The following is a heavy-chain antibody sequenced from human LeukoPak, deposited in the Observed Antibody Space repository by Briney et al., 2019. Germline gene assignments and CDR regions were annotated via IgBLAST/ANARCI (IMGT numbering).Heavy chain of an antibody. Sequence: KPGGSLRLSCAASGFTFDDYGMSWVRQAPGKGLEWVSSISRSGSTKYYADSVKGRFTISRDNAKNSLFLQMNSLRAEDTAVYYCARVLRYCSGGNCYSGGLGYMDVWGKGTTVTISS. CDR2: ISRSGSTK. CDR3: ARVLRYCSGGNCYSGGLGYMDV. CDR1: GFTFDDYG. V-gene: IGHV3-11*01. D-gene: IGHD2-15*01. J-gene: IGHJ6*03.